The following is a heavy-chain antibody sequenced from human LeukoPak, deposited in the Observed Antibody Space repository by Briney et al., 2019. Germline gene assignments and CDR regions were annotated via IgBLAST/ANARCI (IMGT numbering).Heavy chain of an antibody. V-gene: IGHV5-51*01. CDR2: IYPGDSHI. CDR3: ARAPPGDYYGSGSYAFDI. J-gene: IGHJ3*02. CDR1: GYSFTNYW. Sequence: GESLKISCKGSGYSFTNYWIGWVRQMPGKGLEWMGMIYPGDSHIKYSPSFQGQVTISVDKSINTAYLQWSSLKASDTAMYYCARAPPGDYYGSGSYAFDIWGQGTMVTVSS. D-gene: IGHD3-10*01.